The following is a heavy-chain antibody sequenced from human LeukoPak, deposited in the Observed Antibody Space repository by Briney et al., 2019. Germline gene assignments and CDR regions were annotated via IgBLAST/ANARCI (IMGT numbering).Heavy chain of an antibody. CDR3: ARGRSRGYYYGMDV. Sequence: SETLSLTCTVSGGSISSSSYYWGWIRQPPGKGLEWIGSIYYSGSTYYNPSLKSRVTISVDTSKNQFSLKLSSVTAADTAVYYCARGRSRGYYYGMDVWGQGTTVTVSS. V-gene: IGHV4-39*01. J-gene: IGHJ6*02. D-gene: IGHD3-10*01. CDR1: GGSISSSSYY. CDR2: IYYSGST.